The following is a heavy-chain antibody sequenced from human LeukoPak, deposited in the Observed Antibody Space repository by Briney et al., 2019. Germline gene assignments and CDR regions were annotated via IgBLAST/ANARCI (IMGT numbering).Heavy chain of an antibody. CDR1: GYTFTGYY. CDR2: INPNSGGT. CDR3: ARDLNSSGWYKRYYFDY. J-gene: IGHJ4*02. D-gene: IGHD6-19*01. Sequence: GASVKVSCKASGYTFTGYYMHWVRQAPGQGLEWMGWINPNSGGTNYAQKFQGRVTMTRDTSISTAYMELSRLRSDDTAVYYCARDLNSSGWYKRYYFDYWGQGTLVTVSS. V-gene: IGHV1-2*02.